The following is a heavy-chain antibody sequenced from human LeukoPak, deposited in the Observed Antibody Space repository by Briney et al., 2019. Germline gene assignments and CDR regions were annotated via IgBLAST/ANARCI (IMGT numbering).Heavy chain of an antibody. CDR1: GYHFSLYF. CDR2: IYPGDSHT. D-gene: IGHD1-1*01. V-gene: IGHV5-51*01. CDR3: ARLSAGSWATTEHFPH. J-gene: IGHJ1*01. Sequence: GESLRISCEPSGYHFSLYFIAWVRQVPGKGLEWMGVIYPGDSHTIYSPSFQGQFTISADKSINTAYLQWSSLKTSDTAMYYCARLSAGSWATTEHFPHWGRGTLVTVSS.